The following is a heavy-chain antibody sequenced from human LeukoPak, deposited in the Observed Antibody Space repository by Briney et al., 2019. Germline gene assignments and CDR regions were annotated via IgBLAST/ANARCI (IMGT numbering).Heavy chain of an antibody. CDR2: IYSDNT. Sequence: PAGSLRLSCTVSGFTVSSNSMSWVRQAPGNGLEWVSFIYSDNTHYSDSVKGRFTISRDNSKNTLYLQMNSLRAEDTAVYYCARRAGAYSHPYDYWGQGTLVTVSS. CDR1: GFTVSSNS. J-gene: IGHJ4*02. V-gene: IGHV3-53*01. CDR3: ARRAGAYSHPYDY. D-gene: IGHD4/OR15-4a*01.